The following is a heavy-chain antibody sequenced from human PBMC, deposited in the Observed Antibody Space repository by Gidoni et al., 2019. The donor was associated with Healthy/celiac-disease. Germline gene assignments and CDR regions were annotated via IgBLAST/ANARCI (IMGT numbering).Heavy chain of an antibody. CDR2: INHSGST. CDR1: GGSFSGYY. Sequence: QVQLQQWGAGLLKPSETLSLTCAVYGGSFSGYYWSWIRQPPGKGLEWIGEINHSGSTNYNPSLKSRVTISVDTSKNQFSLKLSSVTAADTAVYYCARGRRAYGAHKTPDYWGQGTLVTVSS. V-gene: IGHV4-34*01. CDR3: ARGRRAYGAHKTPDY. J-gene: IGHJ4*02. D-gene: IGHD2-21*01.